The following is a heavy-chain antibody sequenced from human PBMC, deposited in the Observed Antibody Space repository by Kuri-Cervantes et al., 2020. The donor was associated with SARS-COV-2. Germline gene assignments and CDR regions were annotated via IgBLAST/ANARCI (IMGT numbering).Heavy chain of an antibody. V-gene: IGHV1-8*03. CDR3: ARGDLGVTTFGVGAFDI. CDR2: MNPNSGNT. CDR1: GYTFSDSY. D-gene: IGHD3-3*01. J-gene: IGHJ3*02. Sequence: ASVKVSCKASGYTFSDSYIHWVRQAPGQGLEWMGWMNPNSGNTGYAQKFQGRVTITRNTSISTAYMELSSLRSEDTAVYYCARGDLGVTTFGVGAFDIWGQGTMVT.